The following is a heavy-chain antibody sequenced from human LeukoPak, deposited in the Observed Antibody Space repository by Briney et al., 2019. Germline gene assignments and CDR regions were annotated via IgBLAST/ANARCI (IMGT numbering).Heavy chain of an antibody. V-gene: IGHV3-21*01. CDR1: GFTFSSYS. Sequence: PGGSLRLSCAASGFTFSSYSMNWVRQAPGKGLEWVSSISSSSSYIYYADSMKGRFTISRDNAKNSLYLQMNGLRAEDTAVYYCARDSIWDSSSDPVDYWGQGTLVTVSS. CDR2: ISSSSSYI. J-gene: IGHJ4*02. D-gene: IGHD6-6*01. CDR3: ARDSIWDSSSDPVDY.